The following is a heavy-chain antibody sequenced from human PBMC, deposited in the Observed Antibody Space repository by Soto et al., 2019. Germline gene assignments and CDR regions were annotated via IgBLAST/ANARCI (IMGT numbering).Heavy chain of an antibody. V-gene: IGHV1-3*01. D-gene: IGHD2-21*02. CDR3: ARDPGCGGACYTPRDYYYGMDV. CDR1: GYTFTSYA. J-gene: IGHJ6*02. CDR2: INAGNGNT. Sequence: QVQLVQSGAEVKKPGASVKVSCKASGYTFTSYAMHWVRQAPGQRLEWMGWINAGNGNTKYSQKFQGRVTITRDTSASXXCXGXXSRRSEDTAVYYWARDPGCGGACYTPRDYYYGMDVWGQGTTVTVSS.